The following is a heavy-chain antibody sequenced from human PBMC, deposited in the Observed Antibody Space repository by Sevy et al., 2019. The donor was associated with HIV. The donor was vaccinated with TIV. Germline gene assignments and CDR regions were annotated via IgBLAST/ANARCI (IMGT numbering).Heavy chain of an antibody. V-gene: IGHV4-59*13. J-gene: IGHJ4*02. CDR1: GFSISSYY. Sequence: SETLSLTCTVSGFSISSYYLSWVRQPPGKGLEWIGYIYYSGSTNYNPSPKRRVTISVDTSKNQFSLKLSSVTAADTAVYYCASSTASYLDYWGQGTLVTVSS. CDR3: ASSTASYLDY. CDR2: IYYSGST. D-gene: IGHD2-21*02.